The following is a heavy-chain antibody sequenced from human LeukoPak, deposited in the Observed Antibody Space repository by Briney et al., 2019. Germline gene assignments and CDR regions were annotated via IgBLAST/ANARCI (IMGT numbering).Heavy chain of an antibody. CDR3: ARRVYCGGDCKYFDY. D-gene: IGHD2-21*02. CDR1: GYSFTSYW. Sequence: GESLKIPCKGSGYSFTSYWIGWVRQMPGKGLEWMGIIYPGDSDTRYSPSFQGQVTISADKSISTPYLQWSSLKASDTAMYYCARRVYCGGDCKYFDYWGQGTLVTVSS. V-gene: IGHV5-51*01. J-gene: IGHJ4*02. CDR2: IYPGDSDT.